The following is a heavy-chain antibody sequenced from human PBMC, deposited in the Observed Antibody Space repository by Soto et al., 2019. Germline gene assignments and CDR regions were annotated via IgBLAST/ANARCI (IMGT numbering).Heavy chain of an antibody. CDR1: GYTFTSYD. J-gene: IGHJ4*02. V-gene: IGHV1-8*01. Sequence: ASVKVSCKASGYTFTSYDINWVRQATGQGLEWMGWMNPNSGNTGYAQKFQGRVTVTRNTSISTAYMELSSLRSEDTAVYYCAREVGYCTNGVCYTMGFDYWGQGTLVTVSS. CDR2: MNPNSGNT. D-gene: IGHD2-8*01. CDR3: AREVGYCTNGVCYTMGFDY.